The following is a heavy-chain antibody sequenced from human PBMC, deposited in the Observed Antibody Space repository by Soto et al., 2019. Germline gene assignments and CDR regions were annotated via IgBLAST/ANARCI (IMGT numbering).Heavy chain of an antibody. CDR1: GYTFTSYA. Sequence: QVQLVQSGAEVKKPGASVKVSCKASGYTFTSYAMHWVRQAPGQRLEWMGWINAGNGNTKYSQKFQGRVTITRDTSASTAYMELSSLRSEVTAVYYCARTVGYYYGMDVWGQGTTGTVSS. CDR3: ARTVGYYYGMDV. J-gene: IGHJ6*02. V-gene: IGHV1-3*01. CDR2: INAGNGNT. D-gene: IGHD4-17*01.